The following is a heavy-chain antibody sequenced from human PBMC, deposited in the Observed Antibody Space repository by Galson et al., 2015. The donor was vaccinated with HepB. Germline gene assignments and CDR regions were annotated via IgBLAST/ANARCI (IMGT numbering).Heavy chain of an antibody. CDR1: GFTFSSYG. V-gene: IGHV3-30*18. D-gene: IGHD1-26*01. Sequence: SLRLSCAASGFTFSSYGMHWVRQAPGKGLEWVAVISYDGSNKYYADSVKGRFTISRDNSKNTLYLQMNSLRAEDTAVYYCAKDGLPIRWELPDYWGQGTLVTVSS. CDR3: AKDGLPIRWELPDY. CDR2: ISYDGSNK. J-gene: IGHJ4*02.